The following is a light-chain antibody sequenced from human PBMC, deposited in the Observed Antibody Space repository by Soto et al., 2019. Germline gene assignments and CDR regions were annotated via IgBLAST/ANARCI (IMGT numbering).Light chain of an antibody. CDR2: EVT. CDR1: SSDVGSYNL. Sequence: QSVLTQPASVSGSPGQSITISCTGTSSDVGSYNLVSWYQQHPGQAPKLMIYEVTKRPSGVSSRFSGSKSGNTASLTISGLQSEDEADYYCCSYAGSTTFVVFGGGTQLTVL. V-gene: IGLV2-23*02. CDR3: CSYAGSTTFVV. J-gene: IGLJ3*02.